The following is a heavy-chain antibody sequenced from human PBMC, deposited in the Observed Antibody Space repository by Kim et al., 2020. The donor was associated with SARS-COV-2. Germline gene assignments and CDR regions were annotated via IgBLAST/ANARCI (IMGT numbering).Heavy chain of an antibody. V-gene: IGHV3-15*01. Sequence: AAPGKGRFTISRDDSRNTLYLQMNSLKTEDTAMYYCTTSPGWGIYYGMDVWGQGTTVTVSS. D-gene: IGHD3-16*01. CDR3: TTSPGWGIYYGMDV. J-gene: IGHJ6*02.